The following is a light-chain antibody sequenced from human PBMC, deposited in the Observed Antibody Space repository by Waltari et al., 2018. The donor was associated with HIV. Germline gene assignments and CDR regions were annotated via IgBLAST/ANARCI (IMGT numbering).Light chain of an antibody. J-gene: IGKJ2*01. CDR3: QQYYTTPHT. CDR2: WAS. Sequence: DIVMTQSPDSLAVSLGERATINCKSSQNILYSSNNKNYLAWYQQKPGQPPNLLIYWASTREFWVPDRFSGSWSGTDFTLTVSSLQAEDVAVYYCQQYYTTPHTFGQGTNLEIK. V-gene: IGKV4-1*01. CDR1: QNILYSSNNKNY.